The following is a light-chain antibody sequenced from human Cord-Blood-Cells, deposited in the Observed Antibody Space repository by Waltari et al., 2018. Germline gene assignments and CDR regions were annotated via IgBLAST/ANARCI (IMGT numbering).Light chain of an antibody. CDR2: EGS. CDR1: SSDVGRYNL. CDR3: CSYAGSSTYV. Sequence: QSALTQPASVSGSPGQSITISCTGTSSDVGRYNLVSWYQQHPGKAPKLMIYEGSKRPSGVSNRFSGSKSGNTASRTISGLQAEDEADYYCCSYAGSSTYVFGTGTKVTVL. V-gene: IGLV2-23*01. J-gene: IGLJ1*01.